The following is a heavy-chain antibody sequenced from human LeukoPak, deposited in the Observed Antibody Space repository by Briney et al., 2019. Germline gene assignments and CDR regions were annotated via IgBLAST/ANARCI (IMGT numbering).Heavy chain of an antibody. J-gene: IGHJ4*02. Sequence: ASETLSLTCTVSGGSISSGSYYWSWIRQPAGKGLERIGRIYTSGSTNYNPSLKSRVTISVDTSKNQFSLKLSSVTAADTAVYYCARVVDDATTRSDYWGQGTLVTVSS. D-gene: IGHD1-1*01. V-gene: IGHV4-61*02. CDR2: IYTSGST. CDR3: ARVVDDATTRSDY. CDR1: GGSISSGSYY.